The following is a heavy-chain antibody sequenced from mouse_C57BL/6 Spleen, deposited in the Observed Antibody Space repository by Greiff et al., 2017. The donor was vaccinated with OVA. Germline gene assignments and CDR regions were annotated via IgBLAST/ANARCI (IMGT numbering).Heavy chain of an antibody. Sequence: QVQLQQSGAELARPGASVKLSCKASGYTFTSYGISWVKQRTGQGLEWIGEIYPRSGNTYYNEKFKGKATLTAAKSSSTAYMELRSLTSEDSAVYFCAFYYGSSYFDYWGQGTTLTVSS. D-gene: IGHD1-1*01. V-gene: IGHV1-81*01. CDR3: AFYYGSSYFDY. CDR2: IYPRSGNT. CDR1: GYTFTSYG. J-gene: IGHJ2*01.